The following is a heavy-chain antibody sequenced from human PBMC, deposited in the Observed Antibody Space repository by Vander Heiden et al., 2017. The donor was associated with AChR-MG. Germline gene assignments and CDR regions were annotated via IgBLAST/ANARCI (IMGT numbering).Heavy chain of an antibody. Sequence: QVQLVESGGGVVQPGRSLRLSCAASGFTFSRHGVHWVRQAPGKGLEWVAVIWYDGSNKYYADSVKGRFTISRDNSKNTLYLQMNSLRAEDTAVYYCARASYCGGDCYSRGWFDPWGQGTLVTVSS. D-gene: IGHD2-21*01. CDR1: GFTFSRHG. V-gene: IGHV3-33*01. CDR2: IWYDGSNK. CDR3: ARASYCGGDCYSRGWFDP. J-gene: IGHJ5*02.